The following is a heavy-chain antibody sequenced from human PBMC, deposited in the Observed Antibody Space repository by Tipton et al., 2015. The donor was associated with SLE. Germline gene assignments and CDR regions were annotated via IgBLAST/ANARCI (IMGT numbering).Heavy chain of an antibody. CDR1: GFTVSSNY. CDR3: ARLRISSSRGDY. CDR2: INHSGST. J-gene: IGHJ4*02. D-gene: IGHD6-13*01. Sequence: LRLSCAASGFTVSSNYMSWIRQPPGKGLEWIGEINHSGSTNYNPSLKSRVTISVDTSKNQFSLKLSSVTAADTAVYYCARLRISSSRGDYWGQGTLVTVSS. V-gene: IGHV4-34*01.